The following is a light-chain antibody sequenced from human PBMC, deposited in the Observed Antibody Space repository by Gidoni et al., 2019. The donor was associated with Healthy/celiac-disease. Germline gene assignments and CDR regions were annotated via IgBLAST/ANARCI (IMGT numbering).Light chain of an antibody. CDR3: QQLKSYPLT. CDR2: AAS. CDR1: QGISSY. J-gene: IGKJ4*01. V-gene: IGKV1-9*01. Sequence: DLPLTQSPSFLSASVGDRVTITCRASQGISSYLAWYQQKPGKAPKLLIYAASTLQSGVPSRFSGSGSGTEFTLTISSLQPEDFATYYCQQLKSYPLTVGGGTKVEIK.